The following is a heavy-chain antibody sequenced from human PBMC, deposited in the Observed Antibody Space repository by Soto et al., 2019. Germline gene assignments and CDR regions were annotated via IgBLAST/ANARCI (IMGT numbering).Heavy chain of an antibody. CDR2: ISHDGSDE. V-gene: IGHV3-30*18. D-gene: IGHD5-12*01. CDR3: AKDGGGGYQPPNYYFYGLDV. J-gene: IGHJ6*02. CDR1: GFTFSAYG. Sequence: QVQLVESGGAVVQPGRSLRLSCAGSGFTFSAYGIHWVRLAPGKGLEWVAVISHDGSDEDYADSVRGRFSISRDFSDGTVHLQMNSLRDEDTAVYFCAKDGGGGYQPPNYYFYGLDVWGQGTTVTVSS.